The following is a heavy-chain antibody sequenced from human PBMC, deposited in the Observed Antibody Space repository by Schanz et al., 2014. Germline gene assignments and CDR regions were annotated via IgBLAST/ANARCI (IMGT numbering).Heavy chain of an antibody. D-gene: IGHD6-13*01. V-gene: IGHV3-23*01. Sequence: EVHLLESGGGLVQPGGSLRLSCEASGFTFGDYAMGWVRQARGKGLEWVSAMNESHSTIYYADSVRGRFTMSRDNSKNTLYLQMNSLRAGDAAVYYCARGLIAAAGGAFDYWGQGTLVAVSA. CDR2: MNESHSTI. CDR3: ARGLIAAAGGAFDY. CDR1: GFTFGDYA. J-gene: IGHJ4*02.